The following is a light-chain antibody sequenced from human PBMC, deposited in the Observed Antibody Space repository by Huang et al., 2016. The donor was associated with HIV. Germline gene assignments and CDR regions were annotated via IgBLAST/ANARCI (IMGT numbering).Light chain of an antibody. CDR2: AAS. CDR3: QHRYTIPGIT. Sequence: DIQMTQSPSSLSAFVGDRVPITCRASPSINRSLNGDQLKQGQAPKLLIYAASNLHDGVPARFSGSGSGTEFTLTVTHLQPEDFATYSCQHRYTIPGITFAQGTRLEIK. V-gene: IGKV1-39*01. CDR1: PSINRS. J-gene: IGKJ5*01.